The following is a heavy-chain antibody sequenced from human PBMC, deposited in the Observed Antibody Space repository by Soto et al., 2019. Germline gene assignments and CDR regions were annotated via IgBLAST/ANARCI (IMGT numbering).Heavy chain of an antibody. J-gene: IGHJ4*02. CDR3: ARYIFGAAPDY. CDR1: GFTFSCNV. Sequence: AGSLRLSCGDSGFTFSCNVMTWVRQAPGKRLEWVSSISGSGGATYFADSVKGRFTISRDNSKNTLYLQMNSLRAEDTAVYYCARYIFGAAPDYWGQGTLVTVSS. D-gene: IGHD5-18*01. CDR2: ISGSGGAT. V-gene: IGHV3-23*01.